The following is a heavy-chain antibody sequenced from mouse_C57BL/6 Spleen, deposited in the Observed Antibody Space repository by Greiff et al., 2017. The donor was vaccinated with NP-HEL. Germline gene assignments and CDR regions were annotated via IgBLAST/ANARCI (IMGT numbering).Heavy chain of an antibody. J-gene: IGHJ3*01. D-gene: IGHD2-4*01. CDR1: GFNIKDYY. V-gene: IGHV14-1*01. CDR3: TTEVYDYGFAY. Sequence: VQLKQSGAELVRPGASVKLSCTASGFNIKDYYMHWVKQRPEQGLEWIGRIDPEDGDTEYAPKFQGKATMTADTSSNTAYLLLSSLTSEDTAVYYCTTEVYDYGFAYWGQGTLVTVAA. CDR2: IDPEDGDT.